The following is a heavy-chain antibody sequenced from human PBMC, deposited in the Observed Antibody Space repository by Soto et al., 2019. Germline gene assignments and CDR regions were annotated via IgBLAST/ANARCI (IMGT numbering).Heavy chain of an antibody. D-gene: IGHD6-19*01. CDR3: AKVRGGFTSGWEFFDF. CDR2: ISGNGATT. V-gene: IGHV3-23*01. CDR1: GVAFSFYS. J-gene: IGHJ4*02. Sequence: EVALLESGGGLVQPGGSLRLSCEVSGVAFSFYSLSWVRQAPGKGLEWVASISGNGATTYYAASGKGRFTFSRDNSKNTVHLQMNSLRGEDTAVYYCAKVRGGFTSGWEFFDFWGQGTLVTVSS.